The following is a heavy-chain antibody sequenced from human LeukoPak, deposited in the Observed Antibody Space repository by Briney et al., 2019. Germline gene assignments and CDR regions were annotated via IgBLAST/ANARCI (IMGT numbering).Heavy chain of an antibody. Sequence: PSETLSITCAVYGGSFSGYYWSWIRQPPGKGLEWIGEINHSGSTNYNPSLKSRVTISVDTSKNQFSLKLSSVTAADTAVYYCARGRTNWLFRTDDFDYWGQGTLVTVSS. D-gene: IGHD3-22*01. CDR2: INHSGST. J-gene: IGHJ4*02. CDR1: GGSFSGYY. CDR3: ARGRTNWLFRTDDFDY. V-gene: IGHV4-34*01.